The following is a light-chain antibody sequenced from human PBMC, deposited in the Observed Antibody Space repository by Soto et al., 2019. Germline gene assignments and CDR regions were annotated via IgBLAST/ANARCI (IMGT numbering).Light chain of an antibody. CDR1: QSVGNN. CDR3: QQHAHWPLT. Sequence: EIVLTQSPATLSLSPGERATLSCRASQSVGNNLAWYQQKPGQAPGLLIYEASTRATGIPARFSGSGSGTDFTLTISSLEPEDFAVYYCQQHAHWPLTFGGGTKVAIK. V-gene: IGKV3-11*01. J-gene: IGKJ4*01. CDR2: EAS.